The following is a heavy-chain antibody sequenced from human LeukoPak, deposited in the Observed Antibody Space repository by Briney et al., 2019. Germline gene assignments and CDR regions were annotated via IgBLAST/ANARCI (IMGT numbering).Heavy chain of an antibody. Sequence: SETLSLTCTVSGDSINSYYWNWIRQPPGKGLEWIGYIYYSGRTDYNPSLKGRVTISVDTSKHQFSMKLKPVTAADTAVYFCARGRWLPNAFDIWGQGTMVTVFS. D-gene: IGHD5-24*01. CDR2: IYYSGRT. V-gene: IGHV4-59*01. CDR3: ARGRWLPNAFDI. CDR1: GDSINSYY. J-gene: IGHJ3*02.